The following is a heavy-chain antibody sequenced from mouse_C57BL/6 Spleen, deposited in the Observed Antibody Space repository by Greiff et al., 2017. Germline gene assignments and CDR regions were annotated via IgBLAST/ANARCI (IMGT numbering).Heavy chain of an antibody. D-gene: IGHD4-1*02. Sequence: EVMLVESGGGLVQPGGSLKLSCAASGFTFSDYYMYWVRQTPEKRLEWVAYISNGGGSTYYPDTVKGRFTISRDNAKNTLYLQMSRLKSEDTAMYYCARHANWAWFAYWGQGTLVTVSA. V-gene: IGHV5-12*01. CDR3: ARHANWAWFAY. CDR1: GFTFSDYY. J-gene: IGHJ3*01. CDR2: ISNGGGST.